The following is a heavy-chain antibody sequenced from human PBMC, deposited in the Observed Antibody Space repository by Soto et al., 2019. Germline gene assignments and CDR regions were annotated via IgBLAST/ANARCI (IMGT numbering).Heavy chain of an antibody. CDR3: ARDRVVVAASQLDC. Sequence: AGGSLRLSCAASEFTFTSYAMNWVRQAPGKGLEWVSAISGTGASTYYADSVKGRFTISRDNSKNTLYLQMNSLRAEDTALYYCARDRVVVAASQLDCWGQGTLVTVSS. D-gene: IGHD2-15*01. V-gene: IGHV3-23*01. CDR2: ISGTGAST. CDR1: EFTFTSYA. J-gene: IGHJ4*02.